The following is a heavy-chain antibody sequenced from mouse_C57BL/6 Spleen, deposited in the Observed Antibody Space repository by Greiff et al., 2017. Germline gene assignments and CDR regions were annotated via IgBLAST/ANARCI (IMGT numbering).Heavy chain of an antibody. Sequence: EVKLVESGGGLVQSGRSLRLSCATSGFTFSDFYMEWVRQAPGKGLEWIAASRNKANDYTTEYNASVKGRFIVSRDTSQSILYLQMNALRAEDTAIYYCARDGYGSSDGAMDYWGQGTSVTVSS. V-gene: IGHV7-1*01. D-gene: IGHD1-1*01. CDR1: GFTFSDFY. J-gene: IGHJ4*01. CDR3: ARDGYGSSDGAMDY. CDR2: SRNKANDYTT.